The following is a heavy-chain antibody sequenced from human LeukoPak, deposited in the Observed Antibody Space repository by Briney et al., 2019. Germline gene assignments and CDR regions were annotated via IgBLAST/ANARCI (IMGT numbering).Heavy chain of an antibody. J-gene: IGHJ1*01. CDR1: GGTFSSYA. V-gene: IGHV1-69*05. Sequence: SVKVSCKASGGTFSSYAISWVRQAHGQGLEWMGGIIPIFGTANYAQKFQGRVTITTDESTSTAYMELSSLRSEDTAVYYCATVPSAMWEIYFQHWGQGTLVTVSS. CDR3: ATVPSAMWEIYFQH. CDR2: IIPIFGTA. D-gene: IGHD2-2*01.